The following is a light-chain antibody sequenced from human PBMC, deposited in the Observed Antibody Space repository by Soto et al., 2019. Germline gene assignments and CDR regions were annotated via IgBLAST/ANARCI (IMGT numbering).Light chain of an antibody. CDR3: QQYGSSPQT. J-gene: IGKJ4*01. Sequence: EIGLTQSPGTLSLSPGERATLSCRASQSVSSSYLAWYQQKPGQAPRLLIYGASSSATGIPDRFSGSGSGTDFTLAISRLEPEAFAVYYCQQYGSSPQTVGGGTKVEIK. CDR1: QSVSSSY. CDR2: GAS. V-gene: IGKV3-20*01.